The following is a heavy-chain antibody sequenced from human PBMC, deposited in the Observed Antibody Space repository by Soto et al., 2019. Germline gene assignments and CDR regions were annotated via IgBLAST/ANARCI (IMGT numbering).Heavy chain of an antibody. CDR1: GYTFTSYG. J-gene: IGHJ6*02. Sequence: QVPLVQSGAEVKKPGASVKVSCKASGYTFTSYGISWVRQAPGQGLEWMGWISAYNGNTNYAQKLQGRVTMTTDTSTSTAYMELRSLRSDDTAVYYCARDRADYDSSGYYLYYYYGMDVWGQGTTVTVSS. V-gene: IGHV1-18*01. CDR3: ARDRADYDSSGYYLYYYYGMDV. CDR2: ISAYNGNT. D-gene: IGHD3-22*01.